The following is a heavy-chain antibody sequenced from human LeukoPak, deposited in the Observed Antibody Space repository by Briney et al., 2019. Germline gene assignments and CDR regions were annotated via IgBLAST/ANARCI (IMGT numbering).Heavy chain of an antibody. V-gene: IGHV3-53*01. CDR3: ARGVEPLAANTLAY. Sequence: GGSLRLSCAASGFTVITNDMTWVRQAPGKGLEWVSVLYSDGNTKYVDSVQGRFTISRDNSKNTLYLEMNSLSPDDTAVYYCARGVEPLAANTLAYWGQGTLVTVSS. CDR1: GFTVITND. CDR2: LYSDGNT. J-gene: IGHJ4*02. D-gene: IGHD1-14*01.